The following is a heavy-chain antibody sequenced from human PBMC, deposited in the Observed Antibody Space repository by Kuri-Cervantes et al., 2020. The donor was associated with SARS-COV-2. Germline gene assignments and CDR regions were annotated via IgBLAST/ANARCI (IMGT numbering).Heavy chain of an antibody. CDR1: GVTGSNFE. Sequence: GESLKISCEASGVTGSNFEMNWVRQAPGKGLEWVAYISESGATIYYADSVKARFTISRDNAKNSLYLQMNSLRAEDTAVYYCARLNYYGSGSYDYWGQGTLVTVSS. V-gene: IGHV3-48*03. D-gene: IGHD3-10*01. CDR2: ISESGATI. J-gene: IGHJ4*02. CDR3: ARLNYYGSGSYDY.